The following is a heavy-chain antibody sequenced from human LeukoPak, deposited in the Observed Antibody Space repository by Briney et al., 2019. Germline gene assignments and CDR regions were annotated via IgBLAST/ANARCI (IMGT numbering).Heavy chain of an antibody. Sequence: GGSLRLSCAASGFTFSSYEMNWVRQAPGKGLEWVSYISSSGSTIYYADSVKGRFTISRDNAKNSLYLQMNSLRAEDTAVYYCAKGSGQIQLWSNFDSWGQGTLVTVSS. V-gene: IGHV3-48*03. CDR1: GFTFSSYE. CDR2: ISSSGSTI. CDR3: AKGSGQIQLWSNFDS. D-gene: IGHD5-18*01. J-gene: IGHJ4*02.